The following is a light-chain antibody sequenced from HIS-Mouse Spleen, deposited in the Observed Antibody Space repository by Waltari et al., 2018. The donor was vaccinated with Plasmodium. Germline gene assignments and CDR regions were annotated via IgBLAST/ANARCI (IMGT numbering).Light chain of an antibody. CDR3: QVWDSSSDHVV. V-gene: IGLV3-21*03. CDR2: DDS. Sequence: SYVLTQPPSVSVAPGKTARITCGGNNLGSKRVHWYQQKPGKAPVLVVYDDSDRPSGIPERFSGSNSGNTATLTISRVEAGDEADYYCQVWDSSSDHVVFGGGTKLTVL. J-gene: IGLJ2*01. CDR1: NLGSKR.